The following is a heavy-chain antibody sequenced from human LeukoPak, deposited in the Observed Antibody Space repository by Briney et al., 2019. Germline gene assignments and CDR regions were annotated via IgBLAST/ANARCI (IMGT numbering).Heavy chain of an antibody. Sequence: PSETLSLICTVSGGSISSYYWSWIRQPPGKGLEWIGYIYYSGSTNYNPSLKSRVTISVDTSKNQFSLKLSSVTAADTAVYYCARGMTAFFDYWGQETLVTVSS. CDR2: IYYSGST. V-gene: IGHV4-59*01. CDR1: GGSISSYY. CDR3: ARGMTAFFDY. J-gene: IGHJ4*02. D-gene: IGHD5-18*01.